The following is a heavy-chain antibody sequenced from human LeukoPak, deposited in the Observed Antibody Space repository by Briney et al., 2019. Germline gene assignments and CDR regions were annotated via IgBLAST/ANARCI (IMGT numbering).Heavy chain of an antibody. D-gene: IGHD3-22*01. CDR3: AKFRAMIYYDSPSGAFDI. Sequence: GGSLRLSCAASGFTFNSYAMSWVRQAPGKGLEWVSAISGSGGSTYYADSVKGRFTISRDNSKNTLYLQMNSLRAEDTAVYYCAKFRAMIYYDSPSGAFDIWGQGTMVTVSS. J-gene: IGHJ3*02. V-gene: IGHV3-23*01. CDR1: GFTFNSYA. CDR2: ISGSGGST.